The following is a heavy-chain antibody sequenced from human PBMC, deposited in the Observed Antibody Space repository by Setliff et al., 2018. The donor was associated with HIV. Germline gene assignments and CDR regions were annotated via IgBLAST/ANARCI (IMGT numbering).Heavy chain of an antibody. CDR3: ARIRGFCSGGSCYPCYY. V-gene: IGHV3-30-3*01. CDR1: GFTFSSYA. J-gene: IGHJ4*02. D-gene: IGHD2-15*01. Sequence: GESLKISCAASGFTFSSYAMHWVRQAPGKGLEWVAVISYDGSNKYYADSVKGRFTISRDNSKNTLYLQMNSLRAEDTAVYYCARIRGFCSGGSCYPCYYWGQGTLVTVSS. CDR2: ISYDGSNK.